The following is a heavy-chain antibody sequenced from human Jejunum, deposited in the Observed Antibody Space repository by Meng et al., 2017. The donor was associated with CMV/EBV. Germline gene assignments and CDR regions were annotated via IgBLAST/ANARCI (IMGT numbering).Heavy chain of an antibody. V-gene: IGHV4-59*01. J-gene: IGHJ4*02. CDR1: GGSINNYY. D-gene: IGHD3-10*01. CDR2: IFYSGST. Sequence: LSCTVSGGSINNYYWTWIRPPPGKGLEWIGYIFYSGSTNYNPSLKSRVTISVDTSKNQFSLKLHSVTAADTAVYYCARRYGSAIDIWGQGTLVTVSS. CDR3: ARRYGSAIDI.